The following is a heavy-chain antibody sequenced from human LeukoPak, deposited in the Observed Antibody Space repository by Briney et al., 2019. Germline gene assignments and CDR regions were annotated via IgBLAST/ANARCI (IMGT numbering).Heavy chain of an antibody. CDR2: ISYDGNNK. J-gene: IGHJ4*02. CDR3: TRDGDKYGSGTHFDY. CDR1: GFTFSSYA. Sequence: GGSLRLSCAASGFTFSSYAMHWVRQAPGKGLEWVAIISYDGNNKYYADSVKSRFTISRDNSKNTLYLQMNSLRAEGTAVYYCTRDGDKYGSGTHFDYWGQGTLVTVSS. V-gene: IGHV3-30-3*01. D-gene: IGHD3-10*01.